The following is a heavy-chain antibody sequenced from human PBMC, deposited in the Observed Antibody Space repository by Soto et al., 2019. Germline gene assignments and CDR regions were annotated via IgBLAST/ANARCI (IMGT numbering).Heavy chain of an antibody. V-gene: IGHV3-30-3*01. J-gene: IGHJ5*02. CDR1: GFTFSSYA. D-gene: IGHD2-15*01. CDR2: ISYDGSNK. CDR3: ARGRGPYCSGGSCYAGNWFDP. Sequence: LRLSCAASGFTFSSYAMHWVRQAPGKGLEWVAVISYDGSNKYYADSVKGRFTISRDNSKNTLYLQMNSLRAEDTAVYYCARGRGPYCSGGSCYAGNWFDPWGQGTLVTVSS.